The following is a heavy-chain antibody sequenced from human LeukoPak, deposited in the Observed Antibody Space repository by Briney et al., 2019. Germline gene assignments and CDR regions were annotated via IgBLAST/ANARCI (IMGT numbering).Heavy chain of an antibody. CDR3: AKLGNYYYYYMDV. CDR2: ISGSGGST. Sequence: GGSLRLSCAASGFTFSSYAMSWVRQAPGKGLEWVSAISGSGGSTYYADSVKGRFTISRDNSKNTLYLQMNSLRAKDTAVYYCAKLGNYYYYYMDVWGKGTTVTVSS. CDR1: GFTFSSYA. V-gene: IGHV3-23*01. J-gene: IGHJ6*03. D-gene: IGHD7-27*01.